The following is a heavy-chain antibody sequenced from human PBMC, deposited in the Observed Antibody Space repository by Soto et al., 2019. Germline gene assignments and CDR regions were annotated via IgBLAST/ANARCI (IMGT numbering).Heavy chain of an antibody. D-gene: IGHD3-22*01. CDR1: GFTFTNYW. CDR3: ARHPNYYDSSGYYYSDS. V-gene: IGHV5-51*01. Sequence: PRESLKISCKGFGFTFTNYWIAWVRQMPGKGLEWMGIVYPGDSKTRYSPSFQGQVTISADKSITTAFLQWSSLKASDTAMYYCARHPNYYDSSGYYYSDSWGQGTLVTVSS. CDR2: VYPGDSKT. J-gene: IGHJ4*02.